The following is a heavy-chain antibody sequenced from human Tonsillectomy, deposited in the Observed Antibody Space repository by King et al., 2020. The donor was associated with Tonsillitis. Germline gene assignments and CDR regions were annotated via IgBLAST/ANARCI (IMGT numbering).Heavy chain of an antibody. D-gene: IGHD1-26*01. Sequence: QLVQSGAEVKKPGASVKVSCKASGYTFTDHNIHWVRQAPGQGLEWMGWIIPNSGATNYAQKFLGRVTMTMDTSSSTINMEVSRLTSDDTAVYYCARAKGYRGSRDGMDVWGQGTTVT. CDR1: GYTFTDHN. V-gene: IGHV1-2*02. CDR2: IIPNSGAT. CDR3: ARAKGYRGSRDGMDV. J-gene: IGHJ6*02.